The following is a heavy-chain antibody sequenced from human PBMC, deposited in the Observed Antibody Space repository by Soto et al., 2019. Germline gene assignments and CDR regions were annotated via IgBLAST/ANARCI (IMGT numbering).Heavy chain of an antibody. V-gene: IGHV1-58*02. CDR3: AALEVGYLFMDV. J-gene: IGHJ6*02. CDR1: GFTFTSSA. CDR2: IVVGSGNT. Sequence: QMQLVQSGPEVKKPGTSVKVSCKASGFTFTSSAMQWVRQARGKRLEWIGWIVVGSGNTNYAQKFQERVTITRDRSTSTAYMELSSLRSEETAVYYRAALEVGYLFMDVWGQGTTVTVSS. D-gene: IGHD6-25*01.